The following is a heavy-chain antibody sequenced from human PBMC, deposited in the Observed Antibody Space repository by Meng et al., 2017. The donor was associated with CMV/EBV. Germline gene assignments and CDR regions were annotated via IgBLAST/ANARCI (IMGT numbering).Heavy chain of an antibody. Sequence: SLKISCAASGFTFGDYAMHWVRQAPGKGLEWVSGISWNSGSIGYADSVKGRFTISRDNAKNSLYLQMNSLRAEDTALYYCAKDITIFGVVISSYGMDVWGQGTTVTVSS. CDR3: AKDITIFGVVISSYGMDV. CDR2: ISWNSGSI. D-gene: IGHD3-3*01. CDR1: GFTFGDYA. J-gene: IGHJ6*02. V-gene: IGHV3-9*01.